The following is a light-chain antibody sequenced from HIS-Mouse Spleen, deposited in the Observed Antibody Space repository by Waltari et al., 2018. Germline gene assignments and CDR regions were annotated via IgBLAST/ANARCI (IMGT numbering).Light chain of an antibody. CDR1: QSVLYSSNNKNY. Sequence: DIVMTQSPDSLAVSLGERSTINCKFSQSVLYSSNNKNYLALYQQKPGQPPKLLIYWASTRESGVTDRFSGSGSGTDFTLTISSLQAEDVAVYYCQQYYSNPTFGQGTKVEIK. CDR2: WAS. CDR3: QQYYSNPT. V-gene: IGKV4-1*01. J-gene: IGKJ1*01.